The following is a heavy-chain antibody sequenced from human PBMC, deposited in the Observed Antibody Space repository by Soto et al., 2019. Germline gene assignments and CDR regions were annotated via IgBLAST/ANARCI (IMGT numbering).Heavy chain of an antibody. V-gene: IGHV3-49*03. CDR3: TRSKSGYLNAPFDY. J-gene: IGHJ4*02. CDR1: GFTFGDYA. D-gene: IGHD3-22*01. Sequence: GGSLRLSCTASGFTFGDYAMSWFRQAPGKGLEWVGFIRSKAYGGTTEYAASVKGRFTISRDDSKSIAYLQMNSLKTEDTAVYYCTRSKSGYLNAPFDYWGQGTLVTVSS. CDR2: IRSKAYGGTT.